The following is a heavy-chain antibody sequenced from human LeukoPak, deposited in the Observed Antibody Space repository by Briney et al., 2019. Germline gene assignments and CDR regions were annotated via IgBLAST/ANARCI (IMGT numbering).Heavy chain of an antibody. J-gene: IGHJ3*02. D-gene: IGHD4-17*01. CDR1: DYSFSSYG. CDR2: ISGNSGNT. Sequence: ASVKVSCKASDYSFSSYGISWVRQAPGQGLEWMGWISGNSGNTNYAQNLQGRVTMTTDTSTNTAYMELRSLRSDDTAVYYCAREGSAVTKHAFDIWGQGTMVTVSS. CDR3: AREGSAVTKHAFDI. V-gene: IGHV1-18*01.